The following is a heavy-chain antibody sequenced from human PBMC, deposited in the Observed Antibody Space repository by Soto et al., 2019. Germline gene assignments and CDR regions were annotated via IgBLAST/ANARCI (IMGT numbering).Heavy chain of an antibody. J-gene: IGHJ6*02. CDR2: IIPISGTA. CDR3: ARSQGSSTSLEIYYYYDYGMDV. CDR1: GGTFSSYA. Sequence: QVQLVQSGAEVKKPGSSVKVSCKASGGTFSSYAISWVRQAPGQGLEWMGGIIPISGTANYAQKFKGRVTITGDESTRTADMELSSLRSEDTAVYYCARSQGSSTSLEIYYYYDYGMDVWGQGTTVTVSS. D-gene: IGHD2-2*01. V-gene: IGHV1-69*01.